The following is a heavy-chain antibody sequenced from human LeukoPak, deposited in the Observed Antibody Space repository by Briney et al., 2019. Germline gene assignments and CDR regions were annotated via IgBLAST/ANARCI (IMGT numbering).Heavy chain of an antibody. J-gene: IGHJ4*02. V-gene: IGHV1-69*13. CDR2: IIPIFGTA. CDR1: GGTFSSYA. CDR3: AVDLKLLWFGELDY. Sequence: SVKVSCKASGGTFSSYAISWVRQAPGQGLEWMGGIIPIFGTANYAQKFQGRVTITADESTSTAYMELSSLRSEDTAVYYCAVDLKLLWFGELDYWGQGTLATVSS. D-gene: IGHD3-10*01.